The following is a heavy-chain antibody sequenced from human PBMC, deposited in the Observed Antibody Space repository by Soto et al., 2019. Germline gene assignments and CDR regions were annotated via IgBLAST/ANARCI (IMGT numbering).Heavy chain of an antibody. CDR1: GYTFTNNY. CDR2: INPNGAST. Sequence: QVQLEQSGAEVMKPGASVNISCKTSGYTFTNNYINWVRQAPGQGLEWVGLINPNGASTTYAQTFHGSVTMTRDTSLGTGYMKLRGRSSDDTAVYYCSRVYGLVKQYDFWSGDDDFGGQVTLVTVSS. D-gene: IGHD3-3*01. J-gene: IGHJ4*02. V-gene: IGHV1-46*01. CDR3: SRVYGLVKQYDFWSGDDDF.